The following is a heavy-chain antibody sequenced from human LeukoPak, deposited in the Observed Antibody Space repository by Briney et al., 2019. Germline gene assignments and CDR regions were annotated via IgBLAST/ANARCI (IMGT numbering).Heavy chain of an antibody. V-gene: IGHV4-59*12. CDR1: GGSISSYY. CDR2: IYYSGST. D-gene: IGHD2-15*01. CDR3: ARDRYCSGGTCYPEGRNWFDP. J-gene: IGHJ5*02. Sequence: SETLSLTCTVSGGSISSYYWSWIRQPPGKGLEWIGYIYYSGSTNYNPSLKSRVTMSVDTAKNQFSLKVTSVTAADTAVYFCARDRYCSGGTCYPEGRNWFDPWGQGTLVTVSS.